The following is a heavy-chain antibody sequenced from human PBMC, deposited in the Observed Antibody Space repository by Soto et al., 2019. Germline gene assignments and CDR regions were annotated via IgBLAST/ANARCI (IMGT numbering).Heavy chain of an antibody. J-gene: IGHJ6*02. CDR2: ISGSGGTT. Sequence: GGSLRLSCAASGFTFSTYAMNWVRQPPGKGLDCVSGISGSGGTTFYTDSVKGRFTITRDNAKNTLYLQMNSLRAEDTAIYFCAIDPTSGNYNYQYHGVDVWGQGTTVTVSS. D-gene: IGHD4-4*01. CDR3: AIDPTSGNYNYQYHGVDV. V-gene: IGHV3-23*01. CDR1: GFTFSTYA.